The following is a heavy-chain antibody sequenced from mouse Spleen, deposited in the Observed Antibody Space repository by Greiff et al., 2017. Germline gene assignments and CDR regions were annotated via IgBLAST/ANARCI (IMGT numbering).Heavy chain of an antibody. CDR3: ARFLAYYGNYGDY. D-gene: IGHD2-10*01. CDR2: IDPANGNT. Sequence: EVQLQESGAELVKPGASVKLSCTASGFNIKDTYMHWVKQRPEQGLEWIGRIDPANGNTKYDPKFQGKATITADTSSNTAYLQLSSLTSEDTAVYYCARFLAYYGNYGDYWGQGTTLTVSS. V-gene: IGHV14-3*02. CDR1: GFNIKDTY. J-gene: IGHJ2*01.